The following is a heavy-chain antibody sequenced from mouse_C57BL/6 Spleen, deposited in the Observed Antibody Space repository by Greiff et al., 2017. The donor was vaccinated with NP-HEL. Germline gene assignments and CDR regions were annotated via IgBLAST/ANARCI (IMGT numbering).Heavy chain of an antibody. V-gene: IGHV1-19*01. J-gene: IGHJ4*01. CDR1: GYTFTDYY. Sequence: EVQLQQSGPVLVKPGASVKMSCKASGYTFTDYYMNWVKQSHGKSLEWIGVINPYNGGTSYNQKFKGKATLTVDKSSSTAYMELNSLTSEDYAVYYCAREYYGSLRMDYWGQGTSVTVSS. D-gene: IGHD1-1*01. CDR3: AREYYGSLRMDY. CDR2: INPYNGGT.